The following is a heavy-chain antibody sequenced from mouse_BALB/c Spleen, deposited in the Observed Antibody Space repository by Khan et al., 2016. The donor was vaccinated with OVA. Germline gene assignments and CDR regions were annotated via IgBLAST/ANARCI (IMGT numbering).Heavy chain of an antibody. V-gene: IGHV2-9*02. J-gene: IGHJ4*01. CDR2: IWAGGST. Sequence: QVQLKESGPGLVAPSQSLSITCTVSGFSLTSYGIHWVRQPPGKGLEWLGVIWAGGSTNYNSALMSRLSISKDNSKSQVFLKMNSLQTDDTDMYYCARDDDCYDDAMDYWGQGTSVTVSS. D-gene: IGHD2-3*01. CDR3: ARDDDCYDDAMDY. CDR1: GFSLTSYG.